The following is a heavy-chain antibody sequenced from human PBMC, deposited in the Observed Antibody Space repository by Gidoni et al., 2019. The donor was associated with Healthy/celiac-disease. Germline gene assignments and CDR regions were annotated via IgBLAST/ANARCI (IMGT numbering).Heavy chain of an antibody. Sequence: EVQLVESGGGLVKPGGSLRLSCAASGFTFSSYSMNWVRQAPGKGLEWVSSISSSSSYIYYADSVKGRFTISRDNAKNSLYLQMNSLRAEDTAVYYCAREMYSYGPRGGMDVWGQGTTVTVSS. J-gene: IGHJ6*02. CDR1: GFTFSSYS. CDR2: ISSSSSYI. D-gene: IGHD5-18*01. V-gene: IGHV3-21*01. CDR3: AREMYSYGPRGGMDV.